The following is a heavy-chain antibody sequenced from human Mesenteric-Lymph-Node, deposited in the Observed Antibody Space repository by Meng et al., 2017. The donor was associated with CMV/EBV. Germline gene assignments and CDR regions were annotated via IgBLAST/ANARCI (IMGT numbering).Heavy chain of an antibody. J-gene: IGHJ4*02. Sequence: SETLSLTCTVSAGSISGSSYYWGWIRQSPRKGLEWIASIYYTGNTHHNPSLRSRVTVSVDPSKNQFSLRLTSVTAADTAVYYCARGRVSRFLDWSLFDYWGQGTLVTVSS. CDR1: AGSISGSSYY. CDR2: IYYTGNT. V-gene: IGHV4-39*07. CDR3: ARGRVSRFLDWSLFDY. D-gene: IGHD3/OR15-3a*01.